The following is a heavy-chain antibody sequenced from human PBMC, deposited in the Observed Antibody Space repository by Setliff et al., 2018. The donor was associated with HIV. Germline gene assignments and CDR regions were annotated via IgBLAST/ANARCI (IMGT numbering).Heavy chain of an antibody. Sequence: SETLSLTCAVSGDSISSGGYSWNWIRQPPGKGLEWIGYIYHSGSTYYNPSLKSRVTISVDTSKKQFSLKLSSVTAADTAVYYCARDVRPLSDSSGYFFDWGQGTLVTVSS. V-gene: IGHV4-30-2*01. CDR2: IYHSGST. J-gene: IGHJ4*02. CDR3: ARDVRPLSDSSGYFFD. D-gene: IGHD3-22*01. CDR1: GDSISSGGYS.